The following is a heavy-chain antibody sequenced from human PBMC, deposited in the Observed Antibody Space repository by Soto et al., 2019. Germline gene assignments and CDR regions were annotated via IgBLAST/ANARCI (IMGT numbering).Heavy chain of an antibody. CDR3: ARTFPYYDFWSGYYKDYYYYGMDV. V-gene: IGHV3-74*01. D-gene: IGHD3-3*01. J-gene: IGHJ6*02. Sequence: EVQLVESGGGLVQPGGSLRLSCAASGFTFSSYWMHWVRQAPGKGLVWVSRINSDGSSTSYADSVKGRFTISRDNAKNTLYLQMNSLRAEDTAVYYCARTFPYYDFWSGYYKDYYYYGMDVWGQGTTVTVSS. CDR2: INSDGSST. CDR1: GFTFSSYW.